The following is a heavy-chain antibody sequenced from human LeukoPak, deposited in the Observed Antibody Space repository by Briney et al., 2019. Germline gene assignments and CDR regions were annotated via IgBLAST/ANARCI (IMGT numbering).Heavy chain of an antibody. Sequence: GSLRLSCAASGFTFSSYAMHWVRQAPGKGLEYVSAISSNGGSTYYANSVKGRFTISRDNSKNTLYLQMGSLRAEDMAVYYCARDYSGYDNWGQGTLVTVSS. V-gene: IGHV3-64*01. D-gene: IGHD5-12*01. CDR2: ISSNGGST. J-gene: IGHJ4*02. CDR1: GFTFSSYA. CDR3: ARDYSGYDN.